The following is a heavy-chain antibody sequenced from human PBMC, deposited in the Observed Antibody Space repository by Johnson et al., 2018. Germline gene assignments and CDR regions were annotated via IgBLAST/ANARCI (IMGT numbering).Heavy chain of an antibody. CDR1: GFTFDDYA. D-gene: IGHD3-10*01. CDR3: AKDTSPSMVRGFHYYGMDV. J-gene: IGHJ6*02. Sequence: VQLVESGGGLVQPGRSLRLSCAASGFTFDDYAMHWVRQAPGKGLEWVSGIRWNSGRIGYADDVKGRFTISRDNAKNSLYLQMNSLRAEDTALYDCAKDTSPSMVRGFHYYGMDVWGQGTTVTVSS. V-gene: IGHV3-9*01. CDR2: IRWNSGRI.